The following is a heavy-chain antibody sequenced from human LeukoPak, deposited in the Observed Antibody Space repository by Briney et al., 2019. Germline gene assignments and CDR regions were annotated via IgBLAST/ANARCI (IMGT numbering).Heavy chain of an antibody. CDR3: ARGSYCGGDCYSYNWFDP. J-gene: IGHJ5*02. D-gene: IGHD2-21*01. V-gene: IGHV1-8*03. CDR1: GYTFTSYD. Sequence: ASVKVSCKASGYTFTSYDINWVRQATGQGLEWMGWMNPNSGNTGYAQKFQGRVTITRNTSISTAYMELSSLRSEDTAVYYCARGSYCGGDCYSYNWFDPWGQGTLVTVSS. CDR2: MNPNSGNT.